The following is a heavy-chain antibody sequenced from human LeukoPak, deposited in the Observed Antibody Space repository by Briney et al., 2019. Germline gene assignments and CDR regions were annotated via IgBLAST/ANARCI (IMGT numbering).Heavy chain of an antibody. V-gene: IGHV3-23*01. Sequence: GGSLRLSCAASGFTFSSYGMSWVRQAPGKGLEWVSGITPDAGRTYYADSVKGRFTIYRDNSKNTVYLQMNSLGAEDTAVYYCAKAPVTTCRGAYCYPFDYWGQGTLVTVSS. CDR1: GFTFSSYG. J-gene: IGHJ4*02. CDR3: AKAPVTTCRGAYCYPFDY. D-gene: IGHD2-21*01. CDR2: ITPDAGRT.